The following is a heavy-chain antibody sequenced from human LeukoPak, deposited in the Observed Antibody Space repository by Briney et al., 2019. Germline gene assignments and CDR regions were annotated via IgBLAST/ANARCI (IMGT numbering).Heavy chain of an antibody. D-gene: IGHD6-13*01. CDR1: GDSLSYSTYY. CDR2: VYYTGST. J-gene: IGHJ4*02. CDR3: ARREAAAGEFDY. Sequence: SETLSLTCSVSGDSLSYSTYYWAWIRQPPGKGLEWIGSVYYTGSTYYNPSLMSRATISADTSKNQFSLKLSSVTAADTAVYYCARREAAAGEFDYWGQGTLVTVSS. V-gene: IGHV4-39*07.